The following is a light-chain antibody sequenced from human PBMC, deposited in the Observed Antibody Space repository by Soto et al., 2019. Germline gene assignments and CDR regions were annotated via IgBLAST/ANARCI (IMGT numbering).Light chain of an antibody. CDR1: SSDVGGYNY. V-gene: IGLV2-8*01. Sequence: QSALTQPPSASGSPGQSVTISCTGTSSDVGGYNYVSWYQQHPGKAAKLIIYEVSKRPSGVPDRFSGSKSGNTASLTVSGLQAEDEADYYCSSYAGSNSVLFGGGTKLTVL. J-gene: IGLJ2*01. CDR3: SSYAGSNSVL. CDR2: EVS.